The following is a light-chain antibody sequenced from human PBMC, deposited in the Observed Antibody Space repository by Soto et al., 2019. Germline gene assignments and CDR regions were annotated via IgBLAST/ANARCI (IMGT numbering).Light chain of an antibody. CDR1: QSVSNNY. Sequence: MVLTQSPGTLSLSPGERATLPCRASQSVSNNYLAWYQQKPGQAPRLLIYGASSRATGIPDRFSGSGSGTDFTLTISRLEPEDFAVYYCQQYGSSPKLTFGGGTKVDIK. J-gene: IGKJ4*01. CDR3: QQYGSSPKLT. V-gene: IGKV3-20*01. CDR2: GAS.